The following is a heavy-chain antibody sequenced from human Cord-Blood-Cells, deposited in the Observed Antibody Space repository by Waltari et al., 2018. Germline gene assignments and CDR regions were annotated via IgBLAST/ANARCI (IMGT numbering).Heavy chain of an antibody. CDR1: GGTFSSYA. Sequence: QVQLVQSGAEVKKPGSSVKVSCKASGGTFSSYAISWVRQAPGQGLEWMGGIIPICGTANYAQKFQGRVTITADESTSTAYMELSSLRSEDTAVYYCARNSGLNCSSTSCYGHFQHWGQGTLVTVSS. J-gene: IGHJ1*01. CDR3: ARNSGLNCSSTSCYGHFQH. D-gene: IGHD2-2*01. CDR2: IIPICGTA. V-gene: IGHV1-69*01.